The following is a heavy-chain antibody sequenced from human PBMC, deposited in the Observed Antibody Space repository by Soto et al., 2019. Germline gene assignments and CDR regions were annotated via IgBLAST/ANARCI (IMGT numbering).Heavy chain of an antibody. D-gene: IGHD6-13*01. CDR2: INHSGST. CDR3: ARGRSSWGFDY. Sequence: QVQLQQWGAGLLKPSETLSLTCAVYGGSFSGYYWSWIRQPPGKGLEWIGEINHSGSTNYNPSLKNRVTISVDTSKNQFSRKLSAVTAADTAVDYWARGRSSWGFDYWGQGTLVTVAS. V-gene: IGHV4-34*01. CDR1: GGSFSGYY. J-gene: IGHJ4*02.